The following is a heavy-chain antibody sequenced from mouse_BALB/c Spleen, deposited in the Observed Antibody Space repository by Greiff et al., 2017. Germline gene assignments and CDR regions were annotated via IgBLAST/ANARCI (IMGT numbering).Heavy chain of an antibody. V-gene: IGHV1-54*01. Sequence: VQLQQSGAELVRPGTSVKVSCKASGYAFTNYLIEWVKQRPGQGLEWIGVINPGSGGTNYNEKFKGKATLTADKSSSTAYMQLSSLTSDDSAVYFCARQLGLLTYWGQGTLVTVSA. J-gene: IGHJ3*01. CDR3: ARQLGLLTY. D-gene: IGHD3-1*01. CDR1: GYAFTNYL. CDR2: INPGSGGT.